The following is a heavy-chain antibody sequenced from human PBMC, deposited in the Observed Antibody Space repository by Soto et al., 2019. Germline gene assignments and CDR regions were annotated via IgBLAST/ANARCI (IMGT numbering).Heavy chain of an antibody. J-gene: IGHJ3*02. CDR3: AHSMLTWVVVIALDAFDI. Sequence: QITLKESGPTLVKPTQTLTLTCTFSGFSLSTSRVGVAWIRQPPGEDLEWLAIIYWDDDRRYRPSLKTSLAITKDTSKNHVVLKMNSVDPVDTGTYYCAHSMLTWVVVIALDAFDIWGQGTIVTV. CDR1: GFSLSTSRVG. V-gene: IGHV2-5*02. D-gene: IGHD2-15*01. CDR2: IYWDDDR.